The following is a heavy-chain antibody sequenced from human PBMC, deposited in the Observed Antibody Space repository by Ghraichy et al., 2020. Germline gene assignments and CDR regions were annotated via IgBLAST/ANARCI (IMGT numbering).Heavy chain of an antibody. CDR1: GGSFSGYY. CDR3: ARRHRIAVAGTFDY. Sequence: SETLSLTCAVYGGSFSGYYWSWIRQPPGKGLEWIGEINHSGSTNYNPSLKSRVTISVDTSKNQFSLKLSSVTAADTAVDYCARRHRIAVAGTFDYWGQGTLVTVSS. D-gene: IGHD6-19*01. V-gene: IGHV4-34*01. CDR2: INHSGST. J-gene: IGHJ4*02.